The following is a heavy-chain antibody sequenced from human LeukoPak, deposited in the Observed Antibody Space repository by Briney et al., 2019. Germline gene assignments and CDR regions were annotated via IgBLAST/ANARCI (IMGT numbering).Heavy chain of an antibody. J-gene: IGHJ5*02. CDR1: GFTFSSHW. V-gene: IGHV3-74*01. D-gene: IGHD6-13*01. Sequence: GGSLRLSCAASGFTFSSHWMHWVRQAPGKGLVWVSRINSDGSSTNYADSVKGRFTISRDNAKNTLYLQMNSLRVEDTAVYSCARGITAARNGLDPWGQGTLVTVSS. CDR3: ARGITAARNGLDP. CDR2: INSDGSST.